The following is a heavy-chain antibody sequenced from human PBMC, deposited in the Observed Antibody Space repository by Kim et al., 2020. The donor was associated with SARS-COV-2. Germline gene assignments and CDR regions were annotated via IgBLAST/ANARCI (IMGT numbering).Heavy chain of an antibody. CDR3: AKTRNYHFYGMDV. CDR1: GFTFSSYA. Sequence: GGSLRLSCAASGFTFSSYAMSWVRQAPGKGLEWVSVISGSGGVTYYTDSVKGRFTISRDNSKNTLYLQMNSLRAEDTTVNYCAKTRNYHFYGMDVWGQGTTVTVSS. V-gene: IGHV3-23*01. CDR2: ISGSGGVT. J-gene: IGHJ6*02.